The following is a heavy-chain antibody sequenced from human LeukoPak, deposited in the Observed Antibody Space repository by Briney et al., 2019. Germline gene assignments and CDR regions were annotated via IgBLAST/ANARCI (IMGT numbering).Heavy chain of an antibody. CDR3: ARGRSTVTPYYYYYMDV. J-gene: IGHJ6*03. D-gene: IGHD4-17*01. Sequence: ASVKVSCKASGYTFTSYDINWVRQATGQGLEWMGWMNPNSGNTGYAQKFQGRVTMTRNTSISTAYMELSSLRSEATAVYYCARGRSTVTPYYYYYMDVWGKGTTVTVSS. CDR1: GYTFTSYD. CDR2: MNPNSGNT. V-gene: IGHV1-8*01.